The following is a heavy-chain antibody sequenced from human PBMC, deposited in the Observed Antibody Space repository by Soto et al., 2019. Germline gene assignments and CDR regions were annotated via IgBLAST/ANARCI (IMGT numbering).Heavy chain of an antibody. V-gene: IGHV4-31*03. Sequence: SETLSLTCTVSGGSISSGGYYWSWIRQHPGKGLEWIGYIYYSGSTYYNPSLKSRVTISVDTSKNQFSLKLSSVTAADTAVYYCARVGYDGGNSPYYYGMDVWGQGTTVTVSS. D-gene: IGHD2-21*02. CDR2: IYYSGST. CDR3: ARVGYDGGNSPYYYGMDV. J-gene: IGHJ6*02. CDR1: GGSISSGGYY.